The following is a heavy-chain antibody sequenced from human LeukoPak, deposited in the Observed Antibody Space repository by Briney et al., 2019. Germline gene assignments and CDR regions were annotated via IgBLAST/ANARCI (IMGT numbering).Heavy chain of an antibody. CDR2: ISGSGATT. Sequence: GGSLRLSCAASGFTFSSYAMSWVRQAPGKGLEWVSAISGSGATTYYADSVKGRFTISRDNSKNTLQMNSLRAEDTAVYYCAKESGDYFNYFDYWGQGTLVTVSS. D-gene: IGHD4-17*01. V-gene: IGHV3-23*01. CDR3: AKESGDYFNYFDY. CDR1: GFTFSSYA. J-gene: IGHJ4*02.